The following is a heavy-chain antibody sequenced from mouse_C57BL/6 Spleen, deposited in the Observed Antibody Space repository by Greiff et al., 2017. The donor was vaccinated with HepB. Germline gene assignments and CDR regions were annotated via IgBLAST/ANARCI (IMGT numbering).Heavy chain of an antibody. V-gene: IGHV1-22*01. D-gene: IGHD1-1*01. Sequence: EVQLQQSGPELVKPGASVKMSCKASGYTFTDYNMHWVKQSHGKSLEWIGYINPNNGGTSYNQKFKGKATLTVNKSSSTAYMELRSLTSEDSAVYYCSSGDYYGSSYAGFAYWGQGTLVTVSA. J-gene: IGHJ3*01. CDR2: INPNNGGT. CDR1: GYTFTDYN. CDR3: SSGDYYGSSYAGFAY.